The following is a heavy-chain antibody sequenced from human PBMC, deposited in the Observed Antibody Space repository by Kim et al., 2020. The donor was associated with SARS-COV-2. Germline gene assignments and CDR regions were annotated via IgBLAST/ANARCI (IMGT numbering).Heavy chain of an antibody. CDR3: ARGRLIAARPVDY. Sequence: YNPSLKSRVTRSVDTSKNQFSLKLSCVTAADTAVYYCARGRLIAARPVDYWGQGTLVTVSS. D-gene: IGHD6-6*01. V-gene: IGHV4-34*01. J-gene: IGHJ4*02.